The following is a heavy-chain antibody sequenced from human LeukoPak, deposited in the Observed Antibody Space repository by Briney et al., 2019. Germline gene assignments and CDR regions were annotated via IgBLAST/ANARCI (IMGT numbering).Heavy chain of an antibody. CDR1: GFAFSSYT. J-gene: IGHJ4*02. V-gene: IGHV3-21*04. CDR2: ISSGSSYI. CDR3: AKSGLNRFDY. Sequence: GGSLRLSCAASGFAFSSYTMNWVRQAPGKGLEWVSIISSGSSYIHYADSVKGRFTISRDNSKNTLYLQMNSLRTEDTAVYYCAKSGLNRFDYWGQGTLVTVSS. D-gene: IGHD2-15*01.